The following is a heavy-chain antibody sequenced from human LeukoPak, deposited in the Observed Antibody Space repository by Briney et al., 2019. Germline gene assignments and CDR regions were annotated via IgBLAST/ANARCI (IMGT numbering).Heavy chain of an antibody. CDR1: GYRFTDYW. CDR2: IYPGDSDT. J-gene: IGHJ6*02. V-gene: IGHV5-51*01. CDR3: ARGAAGTIPDYYYFGMDV. D-gene: IGHD1-7*01. Sequence: GESLKISCKGSGYRFTDYWIGWVRQMPAKGLEWMGIIYPGDSDTRYSPSFQGQVTISADKSINTAHLQWSSLKASDTAMYYCARGAAGTIPDYYYFGMDVWGQGTTVTVSS.